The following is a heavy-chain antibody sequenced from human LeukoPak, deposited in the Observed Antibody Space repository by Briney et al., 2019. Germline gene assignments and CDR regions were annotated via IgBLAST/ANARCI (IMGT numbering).Heavy chain of an antibody. CDR3: AKGGYSAPFDP. V-gene: IGHV3-23*01. D-gene: IGHD1-26*01. CDR1: GFTFSNYA. CDR2: IRGIDRET. J-gene: IGHJ5*02. Sequence: GGSLRLSCAASGFTFSNYAMSWVRQAPGKGLEWVSTIRGIDRETYYADSVKGRFTVSRDNSKNTLYLQMNSLRAEDTALYYCAKGGYSAPFDPWGQGTLVTVSS.